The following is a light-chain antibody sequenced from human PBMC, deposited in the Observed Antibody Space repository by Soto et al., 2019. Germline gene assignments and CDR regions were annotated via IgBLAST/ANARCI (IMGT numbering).Light chain of an antibody. J-gene: IGKJ4*01. V-gene: IGKV1-39*01. CDR1: QSISSW. CDR3: QQSYSTPPA. CDR2: DAS. Sequence: DIQMTESPSSLSASVGDRVTITCRASQSISSWLAWYQQKPGKAPKIMIYDASSLESGVPSTFSGGGSGTDFTLTISSLKPEDFATYYCQQSYSTPPAFGGGTKVYIK.